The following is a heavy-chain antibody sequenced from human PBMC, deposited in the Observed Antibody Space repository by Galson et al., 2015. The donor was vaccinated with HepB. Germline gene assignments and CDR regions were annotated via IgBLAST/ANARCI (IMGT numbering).Heavy chain of an antibody. CDR3: ARRIAAAGEEEDAFDI. CDR1: GYSFTSYW. J-gene: IGHJ3*02. D-gene: IGHD6-13*01. V-gene: IGHV5-51*03. Sequence: QSGAEVKKPGESLKISCKGSGYSFTSYWIGWVRQMPGKGLEWMGIIYPGDSDTRYSPSFQGQVTISADKSISTAYLQWSSLKASDTAMYYCARRIAAAGEEEDAFDIWGQGTMVTVSS. CDR2: IYPGDSDT.